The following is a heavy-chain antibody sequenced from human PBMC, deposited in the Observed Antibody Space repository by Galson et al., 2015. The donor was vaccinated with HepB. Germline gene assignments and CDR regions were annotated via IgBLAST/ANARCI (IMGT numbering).Heavy chain of an antibody. CDR3: ARDGIGAALGPDRTVIYWYFDL. CDR1: GFTFSSYA. D-gene: IGHD4-17*01. Sequence: SLRLSCAASGFTFSSYAMHWVRQAPGKGLEWVAVISYDGSNKYYADSVKGRFTISRDNSKTTLYLQMNSLRAEDTAVYYCARDGIGAALGPDRTVIYWYFDLWGRGTLVTVSS. CDR2: ISYDGSNK. V-gene: IGHV3-30*04. J-gene: IGHJ2*01.